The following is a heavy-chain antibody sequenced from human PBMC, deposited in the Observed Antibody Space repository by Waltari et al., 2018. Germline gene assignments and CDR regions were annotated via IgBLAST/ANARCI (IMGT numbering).Heavy chain of an antibody. J-gene: IGHJ6*03. D-gene: IGHD5-18*01. V-gene: IGHV3-30*03. CDR2: MSYDGNSK. CDR3: ATTGYTYGYNYFYMDA. Sequence: QLQVVESGGGVVQPGRPLSLSCAATAFSFAYYGVAWVRPAPGKGLEWVAFMSYDGNSKYYGDSVKGRFTISRDNSKNTLYLQMNSLRAEDTAVYYCATTGYTYGYNYFYMDAWGKGTTVTVSS. CDR1: AFSFAYYG.